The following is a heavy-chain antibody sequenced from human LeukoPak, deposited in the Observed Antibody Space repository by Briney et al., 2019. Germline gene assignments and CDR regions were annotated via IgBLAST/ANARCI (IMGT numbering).Heavy chain of an antibody. V-gene: IGHV4-59*01. CDR3: ARAALYSSSSFYYFDY. J-gene: IGHJ4*02. CDR2: IYYSGST. Sequence: SETLSLTCTVSGGSISSYYWSWIRQPPGKGLEWIGYIYYSGSTNYNPSLKSRVTISVDTSKNQFSLKLSSVTAADTAVYYCARAALYSSSSFYYFDYWGQGTLVTVSS. CDR1: GGSISSYY. D-gene: IGHD6-6*01.